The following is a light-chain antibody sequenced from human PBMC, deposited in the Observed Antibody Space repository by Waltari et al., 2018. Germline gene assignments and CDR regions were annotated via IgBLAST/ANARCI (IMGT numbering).Light chain of an antibody. J-gene: IGKJ1*01. CDR1: QSISSY. V-gene: IGKV1-39*01. Sequence: DIQMTQSPSSLSASVGDRVTITCRASQSISSYLNWYQQKPGKAPKRLIYAAASLQSGVPSRFSGSGSGTDFTFTISSLQPEDFATYYCQQSYSTLWTFGQGTKVEIK. CDR2: AAA. CDR3: QQSYSTLWT.